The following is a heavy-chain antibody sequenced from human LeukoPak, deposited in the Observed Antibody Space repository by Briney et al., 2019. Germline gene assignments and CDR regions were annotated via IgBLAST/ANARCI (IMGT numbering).Heavy chain of an antibody. CDR1: GFTVSSNY. CDR2: IYSGGST. CDR3: AIPDGYNYYYYGMDV. D-gene: IGHD5-24*01. Sequence: GGSLRLSCAASGFTVSSNYMSWVRQAPGKGLEWVSVIYSGGSTYYADSVKGRFTISRDNSKNTLYLQMNSLRAEDTAVYYCAIPDGYNYYYYGMDVWGQGTTVIVSS. V-gene: IGHV3-53*01. J-gene: IGHJ6*02.